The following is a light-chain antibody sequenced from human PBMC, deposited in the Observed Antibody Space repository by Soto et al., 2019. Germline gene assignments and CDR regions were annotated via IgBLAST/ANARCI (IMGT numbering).Light chain of an antibody. CDR1: QAINNY. CDR3: QQVYDFPHT. J-gene: IGKJ2*01. V-gene: IGKV1-39*01. Sequence: DIQMTQSPSSLSASVGDRVTITCRTSQAINNYLNWYRQKPGKVPEVLIYGASSLQDGVSSRFTGSASRTYFTLTISRLQPEEFATYYCQQVYDFPHTFGQGTKVEV. CDR2: GAS.